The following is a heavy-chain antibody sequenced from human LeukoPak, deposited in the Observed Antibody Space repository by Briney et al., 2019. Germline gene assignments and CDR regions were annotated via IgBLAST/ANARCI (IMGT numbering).Heavy chain of an antibody. J-gene: IGHJ4*02. V-gene: IGHV3-23*01. CDR3: ANSRASY. Sequence: GGSLRLSCAASGFTFSSYAMSWVRQAPGKGLEWVSAISSSGVSTYYADSVKGRFTISRDNSKNTLFLQMSSLRAENTAVYYCANSRASYWGQGTLVTVSS. CDR2: ISSSGVST. CDR1: GFTFSSYA. D-gene: IGHD6-13*01.